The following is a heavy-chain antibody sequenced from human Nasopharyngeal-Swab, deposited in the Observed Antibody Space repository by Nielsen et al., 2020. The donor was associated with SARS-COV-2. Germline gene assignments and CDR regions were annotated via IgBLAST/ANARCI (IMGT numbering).Heavy chain of an antibody. J-gene: IGHJ4*02. CDR3: AKGSAGQCGSVTCTGAIYFDY. D-gene: IGHD2-2*01. CDR1: GFSTSAYA. V-gene: IGHV3-23*01. Sequence: GESLKISCAASGFSTSAYAMSWVRQAPGKGLEWVSAISAGGTTYYADSAKDRFTISRDTSKNTLYLQLNSLMDEDTAVYYCAKGSAGQCGSVTCTGAIYFDYWGQGTLVTVSS. CDR2: ISAGGTT.